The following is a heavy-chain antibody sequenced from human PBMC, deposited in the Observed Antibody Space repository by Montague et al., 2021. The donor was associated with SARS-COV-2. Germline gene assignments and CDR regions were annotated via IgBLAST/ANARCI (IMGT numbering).Heavy chain of an antibody. V-gene: IGHV4-34*01. Sequence: SETLSLTCAVYGGSFSGYYWTWIRQSPGKGLEWIGEVNHSGSAKYKPSLKSRITISVDTSKNQFSLRLRSVTAADTAVYYCARGLMNTTMMVVVMTGASHCLDSWGQGTLVSVSS. D-gene: IGHD3-22*01. CDR2: VNHSGSA. CDR1: GGSFSGYY. CDR3: ARGLMNTTMMVVVMTGASHCLDS. J-gene: IGHJ4*02.